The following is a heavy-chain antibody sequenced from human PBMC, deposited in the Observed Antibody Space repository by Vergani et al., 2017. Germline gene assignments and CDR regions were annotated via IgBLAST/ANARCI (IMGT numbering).Heavy chain of an antibody. Sequence: QVQLVESGGGVVQPGRSLRLSCAASGFTFSSYAMHWVRQAPGKGLEWVAVISYDGSNKYYADSGKGRFTISRDNSKNTLYLQMNSLRAEDTAVYYCARGASGDYVASFDYWGQGTLVTVSS. CDR1: GFTFSSYA. CDR2: ISYDGSNK. CDR3: ARGASGDYVASFDY. J-gene: IGHJ4*02. V-gene: IGHV3-30-3*01. D-gene: IGHD4-17*01.